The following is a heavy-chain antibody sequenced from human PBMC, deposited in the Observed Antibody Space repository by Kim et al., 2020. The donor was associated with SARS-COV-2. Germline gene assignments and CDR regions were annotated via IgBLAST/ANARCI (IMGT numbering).Heavy chain of an antibody. J-gene: IGHJ4*02. V-gene: IGHV1-69*06. CDR3: AGTDVGYFDY. CDR2: TP. D-gene: IGHD1-1*01. Sequence: TPNYTAKSQGRVTITDDKSTSSAYMELRSLRSEDTAVYYCAGTDVGYFDYWGQGTLVTVSS.